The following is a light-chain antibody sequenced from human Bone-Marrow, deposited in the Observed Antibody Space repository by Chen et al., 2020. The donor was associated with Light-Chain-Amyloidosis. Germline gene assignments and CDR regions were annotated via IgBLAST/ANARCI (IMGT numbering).Light chain of an antibody. CDR1: VLPKQY. CDR2: RNT. CDR3: QSTNSRDTSYF. V-gene: IGLV3-25*03. Sequence: SSELTHPPSVSVSPGQTASISCSGHVLPKQYVYWYPQKPGQAPVLVSSRNTERPSGIPERFSGSSPGSTVTLTIRGVQAEDEADYYCQSTNSRDTSYFFGGGTKVTVL. J-gene: IGLJ1*01.